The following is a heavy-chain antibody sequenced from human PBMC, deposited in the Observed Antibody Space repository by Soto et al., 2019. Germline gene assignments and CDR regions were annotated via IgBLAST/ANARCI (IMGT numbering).Heavy chain of an antibody. Sequence: QVQLVESGGGVVQPGRSLRLSCAASGFTFSSYAMHWVRQAPGKGLEWVAGISYDGSNKYYADSVKGRFTISRDNSKNTLYLQMNSLRAEDTAVYYCARDWREGSLDYWGQGTLVTVSS. V-gene: IGHV3-30-3*01. J-gene: IGHJ4*02. CDR1: GFTFSSYA. D-gene: IGHD3-3*01. CDR2: ISYDGSNK. CDR3: ARDWREGSLDY.